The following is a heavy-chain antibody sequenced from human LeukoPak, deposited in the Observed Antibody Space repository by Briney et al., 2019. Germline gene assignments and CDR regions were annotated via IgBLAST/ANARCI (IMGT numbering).Heavy chain of an antibody. CDR1: GFTFSDYY. Sequence: GGSLRLSCAASGFTFSDYYMSWIRQAPGKGLEWVSYISSSGSTIYYADSVKGRFTISRDNAKSSLYLQMDSLRAEDTAVYYCARDTYYYESRPYIFDYWGQGTLVTVSS. CDR3: ARDTYYYESRPYIFDY. V-gene: IGHV3-11*01. J-gene: IGHJ4*02. D-gene: IGHD3-22*01. CDR2: ISSSGSTI.